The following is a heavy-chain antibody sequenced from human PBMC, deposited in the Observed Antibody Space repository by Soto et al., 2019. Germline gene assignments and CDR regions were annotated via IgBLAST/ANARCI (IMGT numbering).Heavy chain of an antibody. J-gene: IGHJ4*02. CDR1: GTTFSNYA. CDR3: VRGPDYEGYFDY. Sequence: SVKVSCKASGTTFSNYAIGWVRQAPGQGLEWMGGIILPFGTPNYAQKFQGRVTITADESMTTVYMELRGLRFEDTAVYYCVRGPDYEGYFDYWGQGSLVTVSS. V-gene: IGHV1-69*13. D-gene: IGHD3-22*01. CDR2: IILPFGTP.